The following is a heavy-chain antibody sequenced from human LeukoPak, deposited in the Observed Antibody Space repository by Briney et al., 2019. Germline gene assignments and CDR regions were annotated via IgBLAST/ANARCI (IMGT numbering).Heavy chain of an antibody. J-gene: IGHJ4*02. D-gene: IGHD4-11*01. CDR2: TNWNGGST. Sequence: GGSLRLSCAASGFTFDDYGMTWVRQTPGKGLEWVSGTNWNGGSTGYADSVKGRFTISRDNANNSLYLQMNSLRAEDTALYYCAKVASNYDFDYWGQGTLVTVSS. CDR3: AKVASNYDFDY. V-gene: IGHV3-20*04. CDR1: GFTFDDYG.